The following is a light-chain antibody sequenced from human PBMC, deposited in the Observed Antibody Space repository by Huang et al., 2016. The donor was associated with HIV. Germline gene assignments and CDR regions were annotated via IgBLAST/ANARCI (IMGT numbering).Light chain of an antibody. CDR1: QSVSSN. Sequence: EIVMRQSPATLSASPGERVTLSCTASQSVSSNLAWYQQKPGQGPRLLISGASTRATGIPARVSGSGSGTEFTLTISSLQSEDFAVYYCQQYNNWPRTFGQGTKVEIK. CDR2: GAS. CDR3: QQYNNWPRT. J-gene: IGKJ1*01. V-gene: IGKV3-15*01.